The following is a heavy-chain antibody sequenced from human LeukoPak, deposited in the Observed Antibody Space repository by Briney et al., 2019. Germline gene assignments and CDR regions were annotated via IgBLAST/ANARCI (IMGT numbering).Heavy chain of an antibody. CDR3: AKVGDILTGYYRTVYFDY. D-gene: IGHD3-9*01. Sequence: GGSLRLSCAASGFTFSSYAMSWARQAPGKGLEWVSAISGSGGSTYYADSVKGRFTISRDNSKNTLYLQMNSLRAEDTAVYYCAKVGDILTGYYRTVYFDYWGQGTLVTVSS. CDR2: ISGSGGST. V-gene: IGHV3-23*01. CDR1: GFTFSSYA. J-gene: IGHJ4*02.